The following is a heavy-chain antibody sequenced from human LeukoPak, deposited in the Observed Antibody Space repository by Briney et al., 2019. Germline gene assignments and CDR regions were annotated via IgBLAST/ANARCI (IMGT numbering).Heavy chain of an antibody. V-gene: IGHV3-53*01. CDR3: ATDGTYGQGYFDF. Sequence: GGSLRLSCAASGLTVSGKYMMWVRQAPGKRLEWVSLIYSGGRPYYADSVRGRFTISRDTSKNTLFLQMSSLRAEDTALYYCATDGTYGQGYFDFWGLGTLVIVSS. J-gene: IGHJ4*02. CDR2: IYSGGRP. D-gene: IGHD3-10*01. CDR1: GLTVSGKY.